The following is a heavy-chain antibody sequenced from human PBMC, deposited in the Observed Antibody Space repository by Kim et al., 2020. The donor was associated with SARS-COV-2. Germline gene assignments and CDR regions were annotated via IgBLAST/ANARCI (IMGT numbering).Heavy chain of an antibody. D-gene: IGHD2-2*01. V-gene: IGHV3-23*01. Sequence: GGSLRLSCAASGFTFSSYAMSWVRQAPGKGLEWVSAISGSGGSTYYADSVKGRFTISRDNSKNTLYLQMNSLRAEDTAVYYCAKDLPRLGYQLLLISDYYYGMDVWGQGTTVTVSS. J-gene: IGHJ6*02. CDR3: AKDLPRLGYQLLLISDYYYGMDV. CDR1: GFTFSSYA. CDR2: ISGSGGST.